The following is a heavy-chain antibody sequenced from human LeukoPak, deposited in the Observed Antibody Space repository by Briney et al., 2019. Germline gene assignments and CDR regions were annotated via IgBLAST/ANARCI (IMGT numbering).Heavy chain of an antibody. D-gene: IGHD3-3*01. Sequence: PGGSLRLSCAASGFTFSSYWMSWVRQAPGKGLEWVANIKQDGSEKYYVDSVKGRFTISRDNAKNSLYLQMNSLRAEDTAVYYCAKDQGVRFLEWLPYDAFDIWGQGTMVTVSS. CDR3: AKDQGVRFLEWLPYDAFDI. V-gene: IGHV3-7*01. CDR1: GFTFSSYW. J-gene: IGHJ3*02. CDR2: IKQDGSEK.